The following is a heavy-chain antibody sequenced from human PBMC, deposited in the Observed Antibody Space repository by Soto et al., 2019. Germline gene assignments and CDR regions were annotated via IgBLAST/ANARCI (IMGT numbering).Heavy chain of an antibody. V-gene: IGHV3-33*01. CDR3: ARNRARGKSYYYYMDV. Sequence: GGSLRLSCAASGFTFSSYGMHWVRQAPGKGLEWVAVIWYDGSNKYYADSVKGRFTISRDNSKNTLYLQMNSLRAEDTAVYYCARNRARGKSYYYYMDVWGKGTTVTVSS. CDR2: IWYDGSNK. J-gene: IGHJ6*03. CDR1: GFTFSSYG.